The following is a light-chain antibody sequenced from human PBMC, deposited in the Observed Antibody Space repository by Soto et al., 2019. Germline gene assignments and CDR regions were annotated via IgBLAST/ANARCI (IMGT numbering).Light chain of an antibody. V-gene: IGLV2-8*01. CDR1: TSDVGSYNY. Sequence: QSALTQPPSASGSPGQSVTISCTGTTSDVGSYNYVSWYQQHPGQAPKLIIYEVNRRPSGVPDRFSGSKSGNTASLTVSGLQAEDEAEYYCSSFAGGLNWVFGGGTKLTVL. J-gene: IGLJ3*02. CDR3: SSFAGGLNWV. CDR2: EVN.